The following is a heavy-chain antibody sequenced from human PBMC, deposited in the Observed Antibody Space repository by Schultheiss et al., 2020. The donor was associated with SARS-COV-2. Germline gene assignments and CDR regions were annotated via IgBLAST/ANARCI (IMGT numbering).Heavy chain of an antibody. Sequence: SVKVSCKASGGTFSSYAISWVRQAPGQGLEWMGGIIPIFGTANYAQKFQGRVTITADKSTSTAYMELSSLRSEDTAVYYCARDLVHIPAAGSAGHWGQGTLVTVSS. CDR2: IIPIFGTA. CDR3: ARDLVHIPAAGSAGH. D-gene: IGHD6-13*01. V-gene: IGHV1-69*06. CDR1: GGTFSSYA. J-gene: IGHJ4*02.